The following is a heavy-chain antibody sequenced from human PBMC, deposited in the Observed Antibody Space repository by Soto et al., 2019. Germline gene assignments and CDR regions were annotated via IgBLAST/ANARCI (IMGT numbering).Heavy chain of an antibody. Sequence: QVQLQESGPGLVKPSQTLSVTCTVSGGSISSGDYYWSWIRQPPGKGLEWIGCINYSGSTYYKPSLKSRITISVATSQNQFSLKLSSVTAPDTAVYYCARDAGYNYGPIDHWGQGTLIAVSS. V-gene: IGHV4-30-4*01. D-gene: IGHD5-18*01. CDR3: ARDAGYNYGPIDH. J-gene: IGHJ4*02. CDR2: INYSGST. CDR1: GGSISSGDYY.